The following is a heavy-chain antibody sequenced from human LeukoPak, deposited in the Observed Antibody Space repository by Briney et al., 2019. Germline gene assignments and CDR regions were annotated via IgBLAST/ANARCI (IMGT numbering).Heavy chain of an antibody. CDR2: VYPGDSAT. CDR1: GYSLASYW. D-gene: IGHD3-10*01. J-gene: IGHJ4*02. CDR3: ARPGGFGNYDSRSYYRDY. V-gene: IGHV5-51*01. Sequence: GESLKISCQVYGYSLASYWIGWVRQMPGKGLEWMGLVYPGDSATRYSPSFQGQVTISADKSISTAYLQWSSLKASDTAMYYCARPGGFGNYDSRSYYRDYCGQGTLVTVSS.